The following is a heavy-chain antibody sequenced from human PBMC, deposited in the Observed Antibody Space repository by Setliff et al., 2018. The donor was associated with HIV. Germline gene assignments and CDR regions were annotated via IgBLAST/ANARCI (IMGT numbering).Heavy chain of an antibody. Sequence: ASVKVSCKASGYTLGGNYMHWVRQAPGQGLEWMGWIDPNSGGTNYAQKFEGRVTMTRDTTVNTVYSEVSSLRSDDTAVYYCSRDVGVPGRGNALEYWGQGIPVTVSS. CDR2: IDPNSGGT. CDR1: GYTLGGNY. J-gene: IGHJ4*02. CDR3: SRDVGVPGRGNALEY. V-gene: IGHV1-2*02. D-gene: IGHD3-10*01.